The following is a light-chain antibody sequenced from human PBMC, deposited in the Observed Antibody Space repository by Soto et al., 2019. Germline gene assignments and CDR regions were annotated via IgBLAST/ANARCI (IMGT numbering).Light chain of an antibody. Sequence: AIRMTQSPSSLSASTGDRVTITCRASQGISSYLAWYQQKPGKAPKLLISAASTLQSGVPSRFSGSGSGTEFTLPISCRQSEDFATYYCQQYYSYPQTFGQGTKVEIK. V-gene: IGKV1-8*01. CDR2: AAS. CDR1: QGISSY. J-gene: IGKJ1*01. CDR3: QQYYSYPQT.